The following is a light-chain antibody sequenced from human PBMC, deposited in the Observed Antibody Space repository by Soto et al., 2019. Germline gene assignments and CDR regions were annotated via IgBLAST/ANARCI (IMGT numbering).Light chain of an antibody. CDR1: SSDVGGYNY. V-gene: IGLV2-14*01. CDR3: SSYTSSSTYV. CDR2: DVS. Sequence: QSVLAQPASVSGSPGQSITISCTGTSSDVGGYNYVSWYQQHPSKAPKLMIYDVSNRPSGVSNRFSGPKSGNTASLTISGLQAEDEADYYCSSYTSSSTYVFGTGTKVTVL. J-gene: IGLJ1*01.